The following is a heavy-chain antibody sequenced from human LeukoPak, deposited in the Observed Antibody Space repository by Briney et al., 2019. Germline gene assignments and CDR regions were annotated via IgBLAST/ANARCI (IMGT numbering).Heavy chain of an antibody. J-gene: IGHJ4*02. CDR1: GFTLSDYY. CDR3: ARSGYSYGREADY. Sequence: GGSLRLSCAASGFTLSDYYMSWIRQAPGRGLEWVAVIWYDGSNKYYADSVKGRFTISRDNSKNTLYLQMNSLRAEDTAVYYCARSGYSYGREADYWGQGTLVTVSS. D-gene: IGHD5-18*01. V-gene: IGHV3-33*08. CDR2: IWYDGSNK.